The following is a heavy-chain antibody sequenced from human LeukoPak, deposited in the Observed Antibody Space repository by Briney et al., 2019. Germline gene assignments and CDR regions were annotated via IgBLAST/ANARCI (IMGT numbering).Heavy chain of an antibody. Sequence: SETLSLTCTVSGGSISSYYWSWIRQPPGKGLEWIGYIYYSGSTNYNPSLKSRVTISVDTSKNQFSLKLSSVTAADTAVYYCARERGTYSLLVIDYWGQGTLVTVSS. CDR1: GGSISSYY. CDR3: ARERGTYSLLVIDY. V-gene: IGHV4-59*12. J-gene: IGHJ4*02. D-gene: IGHD3-16*01. CDR2: IYYSGST.